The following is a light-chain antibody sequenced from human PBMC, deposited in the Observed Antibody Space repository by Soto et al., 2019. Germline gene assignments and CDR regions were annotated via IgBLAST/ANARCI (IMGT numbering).Light chain of an antibody. V-gene: IGLV2-14*01. CDR1: SSDVGGYNY. CDR2: EVS. J-gene: IGLJ1*01. CDR3: SSYASSSTRYD. Sequence: SVLAQPASVSGSPGASITISCTGISSDVGGYNYVSWYQQHPGKAPKLMIYEVSNRPSGVSNRFPGSKSGNTASLTISGLQDEDEADYYLSSYASSSTRYDFAGGTKVTV.